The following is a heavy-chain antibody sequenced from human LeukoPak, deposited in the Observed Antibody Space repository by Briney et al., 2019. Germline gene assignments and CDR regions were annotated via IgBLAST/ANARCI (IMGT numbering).Heavy chain of an antibody. D-gene: IGHD3-10*01. CDR1: GFTFSSYS. J-gene: IGHJ3*02. CDR3: TREGVDVFDI. Sequence: RGSLRLSCAASGFTFSSYSMNWVRQAPGKGLEWVSSISNGSTYIYYADSVKGRFTISRENTKNSLYLQMNSLRAEDTAVYYCTREGVDVFDIWGQGTMVTVSS. CDR2: ISNGSTYI. V-gene: IGHV3-21*01.